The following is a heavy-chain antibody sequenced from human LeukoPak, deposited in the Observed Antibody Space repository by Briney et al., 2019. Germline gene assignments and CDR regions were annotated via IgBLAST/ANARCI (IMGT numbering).Heavy chain of an antibody. CDR2: IYSDNT. CDR1: GFTVSSNS. CDR3: AKTNYYDTTDDKPYTTHFDY. D-gene: IGHD3-22*01. Sequence: PGGSLRLSCTVSGFTVSSNSMSWVRQAPGKGLEWVSFIYSDNTHYSDSVKGRFTISRDNSNNILFLQMDSLRAEDTAMYYCAKTNYYDTTDDKPYTTHFDYWGQGALVTVSS. J-gene: IGHJ4*02. V-gene: IGHV3-53*01.